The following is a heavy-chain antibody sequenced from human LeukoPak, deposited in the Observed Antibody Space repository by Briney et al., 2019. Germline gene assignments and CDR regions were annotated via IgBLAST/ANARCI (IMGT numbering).Heavy chain of an antibody. CDR2: IYSGGST. Sequence: GGSLRLSCAASGFTVSSNYMSWVRQAPGKGLEWVSVIYSGGSTYYADSVKGRFTISRDNSKNTLNLQMNSLRAEDTAVYYCASRSGYSLFDYWGQGTLVTVSS. CDR3: ASRSGYSLFDY. D-gene: IGHD3-22*01. J-gene: IGHJ4*02. V-gene: IGHV3-53*01. CDR1: GFTVSSNY.